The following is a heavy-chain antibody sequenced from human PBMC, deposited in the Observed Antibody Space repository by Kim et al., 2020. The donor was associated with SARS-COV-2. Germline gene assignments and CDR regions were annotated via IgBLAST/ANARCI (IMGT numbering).Heavy chain of an antibody. CDR3: ATWYSSSWAWDY. J-gene: IGHJ4*02. CDR2: IYSSGNT. V-gene: IGHV4-61*01. D-gene: IGHD6-13*01. CDR1: GGSVSSGRYY. Sequence: SETLSLTCTVSGGSVSSGRYYWSWIRQPPGKGLELIGYIYSSGNTNYNPSLKSRVTISVDTSRNQFSLKLSSVTAADTAVYYCATWYSSSWAWDYWGQGTLVTVSS.